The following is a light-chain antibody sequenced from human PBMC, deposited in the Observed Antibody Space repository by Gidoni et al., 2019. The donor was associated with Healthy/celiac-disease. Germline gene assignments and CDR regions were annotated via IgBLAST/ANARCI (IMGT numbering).Light chain of an antibody. Sequence: EIVLTQSPGTLSLSPGERATLSCRASQSVSSSYLAWYQQKPGQAPRLLIYGESSRATGIPDRFSGSGSGTDFTLTISRLEPEDFAVYYCQQYGSLFTFXPXTKVDIK. CDR1: QSVSSSY. V-gene: IGKV3-20*01. CDR2: GES. J-gene: IGKJ3*01. CDR3: QQYGSLFT.